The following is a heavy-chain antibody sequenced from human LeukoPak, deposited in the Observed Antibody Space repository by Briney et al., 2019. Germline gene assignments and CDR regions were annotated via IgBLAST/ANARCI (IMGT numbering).Heavy chain of an antibody. Sequence: PGGSLRFSCAASGFTFSTYGMHWGRQAPGKGLEWVAVIWYDGSNKYYADSVKGRFTIARDNSKNTLYLQMNSLRAEDTAVYYCARDQDHYFDYWGQGTLVTVSS. CDR1: GFTFSTYG. J-gene: IGHJ4*02. CDR3: ARDQDHYFDY. CDR2: IWYDGSNK. V-gene: IGHV3-33*01.